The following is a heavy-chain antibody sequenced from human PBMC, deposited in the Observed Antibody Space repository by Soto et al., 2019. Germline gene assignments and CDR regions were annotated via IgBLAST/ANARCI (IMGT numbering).Heavy chain of an antibody. CDR1: SRSFRDYY. V-gene: IGHV4-34*01. J-gene: IGHJ4*02. CDR2: INHSGTT. Sequence: SETLSLTCAVYSRSFRDYYWTWIRQPPGKGLEFIGEINHSGTTHYNPSLKSRVTVSVDTSKNHFSLKMNSVTAADTAVYYCERSPKSTDFPYYFDFWGQGPLVTVSS. D-gene: IGHD2-21*01. CDR3: ERSPKSTDFPYYFDF.